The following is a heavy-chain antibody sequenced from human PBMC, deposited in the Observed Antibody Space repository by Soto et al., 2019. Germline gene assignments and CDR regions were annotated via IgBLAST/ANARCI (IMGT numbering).Heavy chain of an antibody. J-gene: IGHJ6*02. V-gene: IGHV1-2*02. CDR1: GYTFTGYY. Sequence: ASVKVSCKASGYTFTGYYMHWVRQAPGQGLEWMGWINPNSGGANYAQKFQGRVTMTRDTSISTAYMELSRLRSDDTAVYYCAKGIVVVIRIASGNYGMDVWGQGTTLTVSS. CDR3: AKGIVVVIRIASGNYGMDV. CDR2: INPNSGGA. D-gene: IGHD3-22*01.